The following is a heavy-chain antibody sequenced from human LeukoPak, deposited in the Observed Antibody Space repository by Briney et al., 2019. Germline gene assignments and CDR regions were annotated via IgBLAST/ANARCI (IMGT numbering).Heavy chain of an antibody. Sequence: SQTLSLTCTVSGGSISSGGYYWSWVRQHPGKGLEWIGYIYYSGSTYYNPSLKSRVTISVDTSKNQFSLKLSSVTAADTAVYYCAIYDFWSGYLDYWGQGTLVTVSS. V-gene: IGHV4-31*03. CDR1: GGSISSGGYY. CDR2: IYYSGST. D-gene: IGHD3-3*01. J-gene: IGHJ4*02. CDR3: AIYDFWSGYLDY.